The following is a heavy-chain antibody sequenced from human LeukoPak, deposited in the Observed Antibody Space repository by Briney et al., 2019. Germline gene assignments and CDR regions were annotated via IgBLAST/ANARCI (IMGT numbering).Heavy chain of an antibody. CDR2: IYSGGST. D-gene: IGHD3-9*01. CDR3: ARETYYDISVSVSV. V-gene: IGHV3-66*01. Sequence: SGGSPRLSCAASGFTVSSNYMSWVRQAPGKGLEWVSVIYSGGSTYYADSVKGRFTISRDNSKNTLYLQMNSLRAEDTAVYYCARETYYDISVSVSVWGQGTMVTVSS. CDR1: GFTVSSNY. J-gene: IGHJ3*01.